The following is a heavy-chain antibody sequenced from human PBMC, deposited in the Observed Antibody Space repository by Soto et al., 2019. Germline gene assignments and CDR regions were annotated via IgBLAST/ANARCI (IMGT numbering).Heavy chain of an antibody. J-gene: IGHJ6*02. CDR1: GGSFSGYY. V-gene: IGHV4-34*01. D-gene: IGHD5-12*01. Sequence: SETLSLTCAVYGGSFSGYYWSWIRQPPGKGLEWIGEINHSGSTNYNPSLKSRVTISVDTSKNQFSLKLSSVTAADTAVYYCARGLRRDGYNLFKNYGMDVWGQGTTVTVSS. CDR2: INHSGST. CDR3: ARGLRRDGYNLFKNYGMDV.